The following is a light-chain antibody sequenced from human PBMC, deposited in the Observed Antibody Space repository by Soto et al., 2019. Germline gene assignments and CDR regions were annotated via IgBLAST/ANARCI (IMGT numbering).Light chain of an antibody. CDR1: SSDVGSYNL. V-gene: IGLV2-23*01. CDR3: CSYAGSRV. J-gene: IGLJ3*02. Sequence: QSALTQPASVSGPPGQSITISCTGTSSDVGSYNLVSWYQQHPGKAPKLMIYEGSKRPSGVSNRFSGSKSGNTASLTISGLQSEEGADYYCCSYAGSRVFGGGTKLTVL. CDR2: EGS.